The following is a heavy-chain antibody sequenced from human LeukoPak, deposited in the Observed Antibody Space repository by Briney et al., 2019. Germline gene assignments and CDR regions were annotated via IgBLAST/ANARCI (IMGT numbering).Heavy chain of an antibody. J-gene: IGHJ4*02. CDR3: AKDVLDDSSGYSPDY. Sequence: GGSLRLSCAASGFTFSSYAMSWVRQAPGKGLEWVSVISGSGGSTYYADSVKGRFTISRDNSKNTLYLQMNSLRAEDTAVYYCAKDVLDDSSGYSPDYWGQGTLVTVSS. D-gene: IGHD3-22*01. V-gene: IGHV3-23*01. CDR1: GFTFSSYA. CDR2: ISGSGGST.